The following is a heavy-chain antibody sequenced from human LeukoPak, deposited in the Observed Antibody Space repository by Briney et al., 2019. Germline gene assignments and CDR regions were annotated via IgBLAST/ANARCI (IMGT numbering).Heavy chain of an antibody. D-gene: IGHD3-22*01. Sequence: SETLSITCAVSGGSISSYYWSWTRQPPGKGLEWIGYIYYGGSTNYNPSLKSRVTISLDTSKNQFSLKLSSVTAADAAVYYCARDDYYDSSAIFDYWGQGTLVTVSS. V-gene: IGHV4-59*01. CDR2: IYYGGST. CDR1: GGSISSYY. CDR3: ARDDYYDSSAIFDY. J-gene: IGHJ4*02.